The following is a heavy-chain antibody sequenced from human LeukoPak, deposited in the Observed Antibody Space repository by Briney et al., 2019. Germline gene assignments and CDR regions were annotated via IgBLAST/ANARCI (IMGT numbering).Heavy chain of an antibody. CDR3: ATASSGLFY. D-gene: IGHD3-16*01. Sequence: PGGSLRLSCAASGLTFSNAWMSWVRQAPGEGLEWVGRIKRKTDGETTEYVAPVKGRFTISRDDSINTLYLQMNSLKTEDTGVYYCATASSGLFYWGQGTLVTVSS. J-gene: IGHJ4*02. CDR2: IKRKTDGETT. V-gene: IGHV3-15*01. CDR1: GLTFSNAW.